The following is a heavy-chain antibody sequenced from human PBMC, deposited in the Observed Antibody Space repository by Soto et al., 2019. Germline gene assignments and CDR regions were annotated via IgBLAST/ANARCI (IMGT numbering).Heavy chain of an antibody. V-gene: IGHV4-39*01. CDR1: TDSSSFTNSY. CDR3: ARHRIEVVWRGFDF. J-gene: IGHJ4*02. CDR2: SSYNGGT. D-gene: IGHD3-10*01. Sequence: NPSETLSLTCTVSTDSSSFTNSYWGWIRQPPGKGLQWIGSSSYNGGTFYNPSLKGRVVISFDTSKKQSSLQVTSVTAADTAVYFCARHRIEVVWRGFDFWGQGSPVTVSS.